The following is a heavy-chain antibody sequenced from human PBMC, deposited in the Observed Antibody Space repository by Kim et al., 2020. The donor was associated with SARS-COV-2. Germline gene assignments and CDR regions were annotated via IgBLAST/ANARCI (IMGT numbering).Heavy chain of an antibody. J-gene: IGHJ5*02. Sequence: SETLSLTCAVYGGSFSGYYWSWIRQPPGKGLEWIGEITHSGSTNYNPSLKSRVTISVDTSKNQFSLKLSSVTAADTSVYDCARGPGYSSSWYGARNWFDPWGQGTLVTVSS. V-gene: IGHV4-34*01. CDR2: ITHSGST. CDR1: GGSFSGYY. D-gene: IGHD6-13*01. CDR3: ARGPGYSSSWYGARNWFDP.